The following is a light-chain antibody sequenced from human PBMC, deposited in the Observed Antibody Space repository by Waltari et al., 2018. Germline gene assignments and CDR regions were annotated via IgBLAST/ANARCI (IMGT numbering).Light chain of an antibody. Sequence: EIVMTQSPATLSVSPGERATLSCRASHSVSRNLAWYLQKPAQAPRLLIYGASIRVNGVPARFSGSGSGTEFSLTISSLQSEDFAVYYCQQYNNWMYTFGQGTKLEMK. V-gene: IGKV3-15*01. CDR2: GAS. CDR3: QQYNNWMYT. J-gene: IGKJ2*01. CDR1: HSVSRN.